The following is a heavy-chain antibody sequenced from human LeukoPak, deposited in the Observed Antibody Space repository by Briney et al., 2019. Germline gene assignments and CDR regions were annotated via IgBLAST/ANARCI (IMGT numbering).Heavy chain of an antibody. CDR2: ISGSGGST. V-gene: IGHV3-23*01. CDR3: AKSDSGSYGVGFDFDY. Sequence: GGSLRLSCAASGFTFSSYAMSWVRQAPGKGLEWVSAISGSGGSTYYADSVKGQFTISRDNSKNTLYLQMNSLRAEDTAVYYCAKSDSGSYGVGFDFDYWGQGTLVTVSS. CDR1: GFTFSSYA. D-gene: IGHD1-26*01. J-gene: IGHJ4*02.